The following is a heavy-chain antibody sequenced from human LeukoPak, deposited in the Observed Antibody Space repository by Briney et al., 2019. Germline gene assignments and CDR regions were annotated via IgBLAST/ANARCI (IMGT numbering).Heavy chain of an antibody. CDR1: GSPFSSYA. D-gene: IGHD4-17*01. CDR3: AKDNVFYGLHDY. CDR2: IRGCSCRT. Sequence: PGGSLRLSCAPSGSPFSSYASSWARQAPGKGLEWVSAIRGCSCRTYYADSVKGRFHISRDNSKNTLYLQMNSLRAEDTAVYYCAKDNVFYGLHDYWVEGGLVTVSS. V-gene: IGHV3-23*01. J-gene: IGHJ4*02.